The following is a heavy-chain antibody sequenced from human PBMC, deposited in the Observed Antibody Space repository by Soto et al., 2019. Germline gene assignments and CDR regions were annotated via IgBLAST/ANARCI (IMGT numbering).Heavy chain of an antibody. J-gene: IGHJ4*02. CDR3: ARSWSVLAVAGPYFDY. CDR2: IIPIFGTA. D-gene: IGHD6-19*01. V-gene: IGHV1-69*12. CDR1: GGTFSSYA. Sequence: QVQLVQSGAEVKKPGSSVKVSCKASGGTFSSYAISWVRQAPGQGLEWMGGIIPIFGTANYAQKFQDRVTITADESTSTAYMELSSLRSEDTAVYYCARSWSVLAVAGPYFDYWGQGTLVTVSS.